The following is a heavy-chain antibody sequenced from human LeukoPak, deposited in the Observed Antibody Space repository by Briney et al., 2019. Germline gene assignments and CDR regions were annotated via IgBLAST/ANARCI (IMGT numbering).Heavy chain of an antibody. D-gene: IGHD1-1*01. Sequence: PSETLSLTCTVSGGSISSSNYYRAWIRQPPGKGLEWIGSIYYSGSTYYSPSLKSRVTISVDTSKNQFSLKLSSVTAADAAVYYCASNRQLVYFDYWGQGTLVTVSS. J-gene: IGHJ4*02. CDR2: IYYSGST. CDR3: ASNRQLVYFDY. V-gene: IGHV4-39*01. CDR1: GGSISSSNYY.